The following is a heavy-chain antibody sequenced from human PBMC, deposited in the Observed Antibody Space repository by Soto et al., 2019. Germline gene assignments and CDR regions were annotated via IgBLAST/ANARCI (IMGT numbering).Heavy chain of an antibody. J-gene: IGHJ4*02. CDR2: IRSKANSYAT. CDR3: TRSGSSWFDY. Sequence: GGSLRLSCAASGFTFSGSAMHWVRRASGKGLEWVGRIRSKANSYATAYAASVKGRFTISRDDSKNTAYLQMNSLKTEDTAVYYCTRSGSSWFDYWGQGTLVTVSS. V-gene: IGHV3-73*01. CDR1: GFTFSGSA. D-gene: IGHD6-13*01.